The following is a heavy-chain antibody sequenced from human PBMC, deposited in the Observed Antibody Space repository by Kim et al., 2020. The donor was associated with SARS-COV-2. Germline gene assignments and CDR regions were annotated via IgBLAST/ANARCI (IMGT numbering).Heavy chain of an antibody. CDR2: IWYDGSNK. J-gene: IGHJ4*02. Sequence: GGSLRLSCAASGFTFSSYGMHWVRQAPGKGLEWVAVIWYDGSNKYYADSVKGRFTISRDNSKNTLYLQMNSLRAEDTAVYYCAKDISKYYDSSGYSFDYWGQGTLVTVSS. D-gene: IGHD3-22*01. V-gene: IGHV3-33*06. CDR3: AKDISKYYDSSGYSFDY. CDR1: GFTFSSYG.